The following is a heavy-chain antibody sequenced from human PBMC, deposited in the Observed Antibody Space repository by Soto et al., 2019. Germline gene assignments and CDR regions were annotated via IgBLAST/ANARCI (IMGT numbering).Heavy chain of an antibody. V-gene: IGHV5-51*01. CDR3: ARGRYYDDSGVFKTPPAAAY. Sequence: GESLKISCKASGYSFTTYWIGWVRQMPGKGLEWMGIIHPGDSETRYSPSLQGQVIISADKSISTAYLQWSSLKVSDSAMYYCARGRYYDDSGVFKTPPAAAYWGQGTLVTVSS. J-gene: IGHJ4*02. CDR2: IHPGDSET. CDR1: GYSFTTYW. D-gene: IGHD3-22*01.